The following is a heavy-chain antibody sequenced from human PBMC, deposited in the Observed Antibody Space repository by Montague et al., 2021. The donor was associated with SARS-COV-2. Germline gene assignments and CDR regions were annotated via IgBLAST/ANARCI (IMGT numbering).Heavy chain of an antibody. V-gene: IGHV4-59*13. CDR3: ARGVVAAPDTSDY. CDR2: IYYSGIT. J-gene: IGHJ4*02. D-gene: IGHD6-13*01. Sequence: SETLSLTCTVSGDSISGFYWNWIRQPPGKGLEWIGKIYYSGITNYNPSLKSRVTISVDTSKNLFSLKLISVTAADTALYYCARGVVAAPDTSDYWGQGTLVTVSS. CDR1: GDSISGFY.